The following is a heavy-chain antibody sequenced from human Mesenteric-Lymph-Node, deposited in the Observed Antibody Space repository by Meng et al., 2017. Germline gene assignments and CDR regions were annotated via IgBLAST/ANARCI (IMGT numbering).Heavy chain of an antibody. CDR1: GFTLRSDA. CDR2: ISGSGDKT. CDR3: ARVGIGPDIGADWFDP. V-gene: IGHV3-23*04. Sequence: ELQLVWFGVGLVRPGGSLRLSWEASGFTLRSDAMNWVRQAPGKGLEWVSSISGSGDKTYHADSVKGRFTISRDNSKNTLYLQVNSLRAEDTAVYYCARVGIGPDIGADWFDPWGQGTLVTVSS. D-gene: IGHD3-9*01. J-gene: IGHJ5*02.